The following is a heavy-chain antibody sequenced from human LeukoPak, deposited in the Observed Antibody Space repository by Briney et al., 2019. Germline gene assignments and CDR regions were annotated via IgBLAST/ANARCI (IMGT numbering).Heavy chain of an antibody. CDR2: TSSDLNVK. CDR1: GFTFRNYV. V-gene: IGHV3-30-3*01. Sequence: GGSLRLSCAASGFTFRNYVIHWVRQAPGKGLEWVAVTSSDLNVKLYADSVKGRFTISRDNSRSTLYLQMNSLRPEDTAIYYCAREGYYGSGSPPSLCFDYWGQGTLVTVSS. J-gene: IGHJ4*02. CDR3: AREGYYGSGSPPSLCFDY. D-gene: IGHD3-10*01.